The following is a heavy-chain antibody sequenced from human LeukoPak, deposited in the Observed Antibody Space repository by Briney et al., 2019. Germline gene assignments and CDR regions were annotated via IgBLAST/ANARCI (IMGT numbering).Heavy chain of an antibody. D-gene: IGHD3-10*01. CDR1: GFTFSSYA. J-gene: IGHJ4*02. CDR3: AKGVMVRGVMGYFDY. Sequence: GGSLRLSCAASGFTFSSYAMSWVRQAPGKGLEWVSAISGSGGSTYYADSVKGRFTISRDNSKNPLYLQMNSLRAEDTAVYYCAKGVMVRGVMGYFDYWGQGTLVTVSS. CDR2: ISGSGGST. V-gene: IGHV3-23*01.